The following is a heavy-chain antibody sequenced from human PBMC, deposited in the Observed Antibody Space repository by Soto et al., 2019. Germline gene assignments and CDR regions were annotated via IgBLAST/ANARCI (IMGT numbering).Heavy chain of an antibody. CDR2: IYSGGYT. V-gene: IGHV3-53*01. Sequence: PGGSLRLSCAVSGFTVSNNYMSWVRQAPGKGLEGVSVIYSGGYTAYADSVKGRFTISRDNSKNTLYLQMNSLRAEDTAVYYCARDRSSTLQHWGQGTLVTVSS. D-gene: IGHD6-13*01. J-gene: IGHJ1*01. CDR1: GFTVSNNY. CDR3: ARDRSSTLQH.